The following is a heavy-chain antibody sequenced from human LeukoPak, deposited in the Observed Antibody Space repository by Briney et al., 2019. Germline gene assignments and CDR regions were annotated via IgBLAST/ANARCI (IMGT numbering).Heavy chain of an antibody. D-gene: IGHD3-10*01. CDR3: ARAQYWFGQWWFDP. CDR2: INPNTGGT. Sequence: ASVKVSCKASEYTFTGYYLHWVRHVPGHGFEWMGYINPNTGGTDYAQKFQGRVTMTRDVSIDTAYMCLSSLRFDDTAVYYCARAQYWFGQWWFDPWGQGTLVTVSS. CDR1: EYTFTGYY. J-gene: IGHJ5*02. V-gene: IGHV1-2*02.